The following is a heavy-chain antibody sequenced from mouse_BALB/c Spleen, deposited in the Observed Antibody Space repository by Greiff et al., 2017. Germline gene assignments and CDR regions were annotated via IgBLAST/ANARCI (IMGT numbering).Heavy chain of an antibody. CDR3: AREGIGDGYYLFYAMDY. Sequence: EVKLMESGGGLVKPGGSLKLSCAASGFTFSSYAMSWVRQSPEKRLEWVAEISSGGSYTYYPDTVTGRFTISRDNAKNTLYLEMSSLRSEDTAMYYCAREGIGDGYYLFYAMDYWGQGTSVTVSS. D-gene: IGHD2-3*01. V-gene: IGHV5-9-4*01. CDR1: GFTFSSYA. J-gene: IGHJ4*01. CDR2: ISSGGSYT.